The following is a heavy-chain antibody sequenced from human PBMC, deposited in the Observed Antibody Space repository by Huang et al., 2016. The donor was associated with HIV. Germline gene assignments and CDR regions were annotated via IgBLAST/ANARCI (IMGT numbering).Heavy chain of an antibody. CDR3: ARRSAFYRLDY. J-gene: IGHJ4*02. CDR1: GFTFSDYY. CDR2: LRSIDNSI. V-gene: IGHV3-11*01. D-gene: IGHD3-10*01. Sequence: QVQLVESGGGLVKPGGSLRLSCAASGFTFSDYYMSWIRQTPGKVLEWISYLRSIDNSIYDADSVKGRFTISRDDAKNSLYLQMNSLRADDTAVYYCARRSAFYRLDYWGQGTLVTVSS.